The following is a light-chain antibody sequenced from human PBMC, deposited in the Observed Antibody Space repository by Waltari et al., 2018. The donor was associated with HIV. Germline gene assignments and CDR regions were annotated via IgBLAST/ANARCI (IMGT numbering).Light chain of an antibody. CDR1: TGPVTSGHH. V-gene: IGLV7-46*01. CDR2: ETF. J-gene: IGLJ2*01. CDR3: LLSFAGARPVV. Sequence: QAVVTQEPSLTVSPGGTVTLTCGSSTGPVTSGHHPYWFQQKSGQAPRTLIYETFNKHSWTPAGFSGSRLGVKAALTLSCAQPEDEAEYFCLLSFAGARPVVFGGGTNLTVL.